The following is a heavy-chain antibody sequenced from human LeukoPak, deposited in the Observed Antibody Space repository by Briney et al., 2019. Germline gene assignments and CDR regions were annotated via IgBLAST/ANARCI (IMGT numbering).Heavy chain of an antibody. Sequence: GGSLRLSCAASGFTFSTFAMIWVRQPPGKGLEWVSSIFPSGGEIHYADSVRGRFTISRDNSKNTLYLQMNSLRAEDTAVYYRAKDRLAYSYAQPFDYWGQGTLVTVSS. V-gene: IGHV3-23*01. D-gene: IGHD5-18*01. CDR2: IFPSGGEI. CDR1: GFTFSTFA. J-gene: IGHJ4*02. CDR3: AKDRLAYSYAQPFDY.